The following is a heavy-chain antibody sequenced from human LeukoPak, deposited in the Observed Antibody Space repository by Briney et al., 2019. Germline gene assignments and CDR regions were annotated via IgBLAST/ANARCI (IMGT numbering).Heavy chain of an antibody. V-gene: IGHV4-34*01. J-gene: IGHJ4*02. CDR3: ARGWRMVRGKFDY. CDR1: GGSFSGYY. D-gene: IGHD3-10*01. Sequence: SETLSLTCAVYGGSFSGYYWSWIRQPPGKGLEWIGEINHSGSTNYNLSLKSRVTISVDTSKNQFSLKLSSVTAADTAVYYCARGWRMVRGKFDYWGQGTLVTVSS. CDR2: INHSGST.